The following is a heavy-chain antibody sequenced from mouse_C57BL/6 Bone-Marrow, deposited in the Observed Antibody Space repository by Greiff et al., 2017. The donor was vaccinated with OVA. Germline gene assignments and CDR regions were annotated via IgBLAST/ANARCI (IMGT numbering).Heavy chain of an antibody. D-gene: IGHD1-1*01. CDR1: GYTFTSYW. Sequence: VQLQQPGAELVKPGASVKLSCKASGYTFTSYWMQWVKQRPGQGLEWIGEIDPSDSDTNYNQKFKGKATLTVDTSSSTAYMQLSSLTSEDSAVYYCARLYDYYAMDYWGQGTSVTVSS. CDR2: IDPSDSDT. V-gene: IGHV1-50*01. CDR3: ARLYDYYAMDY. J-gene: IGHJ4*01.